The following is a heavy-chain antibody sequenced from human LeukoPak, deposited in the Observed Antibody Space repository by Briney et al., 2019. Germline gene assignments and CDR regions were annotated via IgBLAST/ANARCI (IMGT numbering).Heavy chain of an antibody. J-gene: IGHJ4*02. CDR1: GFTFSDYY. CDR3: ARERSRSVDY. Sequence: GGSLRLSCAASGFTFSDYYMTWVRQAPGKGLEWVSYISGSGRTIYYADSVKGRFTISRDNAQNSLYLQMNSLRAEDTAVYYCARERSRSVDYWGQGTLVTVSS. V-gene: IGHV3-11*01. CDR2: ISGSGRTI. D-gene: IGHD6-13*01.